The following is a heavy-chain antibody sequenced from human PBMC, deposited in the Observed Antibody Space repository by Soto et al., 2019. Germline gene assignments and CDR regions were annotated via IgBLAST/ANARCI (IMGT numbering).Heavy chain of an antibody. J-gene: IGHJ6*02. Sequence: SVTVSCKASGGTFSSYAIIWVRQAPGQGLEWMGGIIPIFGTANYAQKFQGRVTITADESTSTAYMELSSLRSEDTAVYYCARVRCTNGVCYNTYYYGMDVWGQGTTVTVSS. V-gene: IGHV1-69*13. CDR3: ARVRCTNGVCYNTYYYGMDV. CDR1: GGTFSSYA. D-gene: IGHD2-8*01. CDR2: IIPIFGTA.